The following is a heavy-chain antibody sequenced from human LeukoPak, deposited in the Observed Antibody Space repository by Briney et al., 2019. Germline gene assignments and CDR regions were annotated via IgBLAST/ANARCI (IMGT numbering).Heavy chain of an antibody. V-gene: IGHV3-30*18. Sequence: GGPVRLSCATSGFTFSSYGIHWARQAPGKGLEWVAVISYDGSNKYYADSVKGRFTISRDNSKNTLYLQMNSLRVEDTAVYYCAKDRSTYYYDSSGFYPDAFDIWGQRSMASVSS. CDR3: AKDRSTYYYDSSGFYPDAFDI. CDR1: GFTFSSYG. J-gene: IGHJ3*02. D-gene: IGHD3-22*01. CDR2: ISYDGSNK.